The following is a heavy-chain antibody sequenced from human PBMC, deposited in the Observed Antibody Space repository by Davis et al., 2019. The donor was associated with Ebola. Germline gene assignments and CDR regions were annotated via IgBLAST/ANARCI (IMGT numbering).Heavy chain of an antibody. CDR3: AKDLWSSGYYGAFDI. Sequence: GESLKISCAASGFTVSSNYMNWVRQVPGKGLEWVSGIYSGGSTYCADSVKGRFTISRDNSKNTLYLQMNSLRAEDTAVYYCAKDLWSSGYYGAFDIWGQGTMVTVSS. CDR1: GFTVSSNY. J-gene: IGHJ3*02. D-gene: IGHD3-22*01. V-gene: IGHV3-53*01. CDR2: IYSGGST.